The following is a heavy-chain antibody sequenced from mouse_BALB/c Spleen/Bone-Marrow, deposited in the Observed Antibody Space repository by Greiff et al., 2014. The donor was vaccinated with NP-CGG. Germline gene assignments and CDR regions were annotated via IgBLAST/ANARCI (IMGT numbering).Heavy chain of an antibody. Sequence: EVKVVESGGGLVRPGGFLKLSCAASGFTFSDYYMYWVRQTPEKRLEWVATISDGGSYTYYPDSVKGRFTISRDNAKNNLYLQLSSLKSEDTAMYYCARGPHDDDMDYWGQGTSVTVSS. CDR3: ARGPHDDDMDY. CDR2: ISDGGSYT. D-gene: IGHD2-3*01. V-gene: IGHV5-4*02. J-gene: IGHJ4*01. CDR1: GFTFSDYY.